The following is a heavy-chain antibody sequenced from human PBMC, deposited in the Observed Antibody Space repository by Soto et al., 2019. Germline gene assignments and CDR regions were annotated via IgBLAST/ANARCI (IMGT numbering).Heavy chain of an antibody. D-gene: IGHD6-13*01. CDR3: ARPQQLVHFKYGDYYYGMDV. Sequence: GESLKISCKGSGYSFTSYWIGWVRQMPGKGLEWMGIIYPGDSDTRYSPSFRGQVTISADKSISTAYLQWSSLKASDTAMYYCARPQQLVHFKYGDYYYGMDVWGQGTTVTVSS. CDR1: GYSFTSYW. CDR2: IYPGDSDT. J-gene: IGHJ6*02. V-gene: IGHV5-51*01.